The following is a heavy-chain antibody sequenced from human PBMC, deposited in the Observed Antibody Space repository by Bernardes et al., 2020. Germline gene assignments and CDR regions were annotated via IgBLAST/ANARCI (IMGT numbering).Heavy chain of an antibody. CDR2: ISGSGGST. D-gene: IGHD3-22*01. CDR3: AKVDNYDTSGPTFDF. Sequence: GSLRLSCEASGFTLGSYAMTWVRQAPGKGLDWVSSISGSGGSTYYADSVKGRFTISRDNSKNTVHLQMNSLRAEDTALYYCAKVDNYDTSGPTFDFWGQGTLVTVSS. CDR1: GFTLGSYA. V-gene: IGHV3-23*01. J-gene: IGHJ4*02.